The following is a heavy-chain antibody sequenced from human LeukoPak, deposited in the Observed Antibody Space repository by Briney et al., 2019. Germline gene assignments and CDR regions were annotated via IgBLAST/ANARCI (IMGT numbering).Heavy chain of an antibody. J-gene: IGHJ4*02. Sequence: SETLSLTCTVSGGSISGVYWNWIRQPPRKGLEWVGYIHTSGSTSFNPSLKSRPSFSIDTSKNQVSLRLSSVTATDTAVYYCTRRRGGWGEGEFDFWGQGIPVTVST. D-gene: IGHD3-16*01. V-gene: IGHV4-4*09. CDR3: TRRRGGWGEGEFDF. CDR1: GGSISGVY. CDR2: IHTSGST.